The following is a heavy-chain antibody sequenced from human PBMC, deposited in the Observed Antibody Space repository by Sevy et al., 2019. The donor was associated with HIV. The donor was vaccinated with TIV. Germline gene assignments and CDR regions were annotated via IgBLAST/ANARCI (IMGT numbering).Heavy chain of an antibody. CDR2: IKSKTDGGTT. CDR1: GFTFSNAW. J-gene: IGHJ6*03. V-gene: IGHV3-15*01. CDR3: TTVYDFWSGYLDSYYMDV. D-gene: IGHD3-3*01. Sequence: GGSLRLSCAASGFTFSNAWMSWVRQAPGKGLEWVGRIKSKTDGGTTDYGAPVKGRFTISREDSKNTLYLQMNSLKTEDTAVYYCTTVYDFWSGYLDSYYMDVWGKGTTVTVSS.